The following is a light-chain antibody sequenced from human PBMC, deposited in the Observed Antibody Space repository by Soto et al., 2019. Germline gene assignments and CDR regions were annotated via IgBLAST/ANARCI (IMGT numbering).Light chain of an antibody. J-gene: IGLJ3*02. V-gene: IGLV1-47*01. CDR1: SSNIGSNY. Sequence: QPVLTQQPSASGTPGQRVTIACSGSSSNIGSNYVYWYQQLPGTAPKLLNYRNNQRPSGVPDRCSGSKSGTSASLAISGLLSEDEAYYYCAAWDDSLSGWVFGGGTKLTVL. CDR2: RNN. CDR3: AAWDDSLSGWV.